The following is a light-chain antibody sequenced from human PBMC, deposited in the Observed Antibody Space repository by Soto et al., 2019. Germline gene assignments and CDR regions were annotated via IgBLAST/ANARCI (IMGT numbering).Light chain of an antibody. CDR2: GAS. CDR3: QQSYSTPRT. V-gene: IGKV1-39*01. Sequence: DIQMTQSPSSLSASVGDRVTITCRASRSVTSYLNWYQQKPGKAPKLLIYGASSLQSGVPSRFRGSGSGTDFTLTIISLQPEEFGTYDCQQSYSTPRTFGQGTKVEI. J-gene: IGKJ1*01. CDR1: RSVTSY.